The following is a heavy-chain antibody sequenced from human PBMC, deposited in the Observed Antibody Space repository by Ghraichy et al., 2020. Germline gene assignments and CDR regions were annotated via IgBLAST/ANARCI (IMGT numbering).Heavy chain of an antibody. V-gene: IGHV3-7*03. CDR3: ARCSPHHTRSWRDAFDI. CDR1: GFTFSSYW. D-gene: IGHD6-13*01. J-gene: IGHJ3*02. Sequence: GGSLRLSCAASGFTFSSYWMNWVRQAPGKGLEWVANIRQDGSEKYYVDSVKGRFTISRDNAKNSLYLHMSSLRAEDTAVYFCARCSPHHTRSWRDAFDIWGQGTMAIVSS. CDR2: IRQDGSEK.